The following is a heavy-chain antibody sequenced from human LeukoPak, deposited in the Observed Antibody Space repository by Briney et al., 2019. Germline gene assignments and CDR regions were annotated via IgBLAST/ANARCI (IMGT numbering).Heavy chain of an antibody. CDR1: GGSISSYY. Sequence: PSETLSLTCTVSGGSISSYYWSWIRQPPGKGLEWIGYIYYSGSTNYNPSLKSRVTISVDTSKNQFSLKLSSVTAADTAVYYCARGPLRQGDYWGQGTLVTVSS. J-gene: IGHJ4*02. CDR3: ARGPLRQGDY. D-gene: IGHD5-12*01. CDR2: IYYSGST. V-gene: IGHV4-59*01.